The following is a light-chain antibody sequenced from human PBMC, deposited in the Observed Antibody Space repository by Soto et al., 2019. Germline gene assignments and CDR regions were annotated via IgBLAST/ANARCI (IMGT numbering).Light chain of an antibody. J-gene: IGKJ2*01. V-gene: IGKV3-20*01. CDR2: GAS. CDR1: QSVSSSY. CDR3: QQYNSYPYT. Sequence: EIVLTQSPGTLSLSPGERATLSCRASQSVSSSYLAWYQQKPGQAPRLLIYGASTRATGIPARFSGSGSGTEFTLTISSLQPDDFATYYCQQYNSYPYTFGQGTKVDIK.